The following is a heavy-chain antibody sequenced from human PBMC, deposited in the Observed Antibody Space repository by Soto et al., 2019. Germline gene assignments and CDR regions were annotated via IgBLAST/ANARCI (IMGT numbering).Heavy chain of an antibody. V-gene: IGHV1-3*05. D-gene: IGHD3-22*01. J-gene: IGHJ4*02. CDR3: ARSSSYYFIDDY. CDR1: GYTFTSYA. CDR2: INAGNGNT. Sequence: QVQLVQSGAEEKKPGASVKVSCKASGYTFTSYAMHWVRQAPGQRLEWMGWINAGNGNTKYSQKVQGRVTITRDTSASTAYMELSSLRSEDTAVYYCARSSSYYFIDDYWGQGTLVTVSS.